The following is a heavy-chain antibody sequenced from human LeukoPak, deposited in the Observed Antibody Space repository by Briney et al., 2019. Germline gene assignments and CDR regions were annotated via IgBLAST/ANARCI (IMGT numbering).Heavy chain of an antibody. D-gene: IGHD2-15*01. Sequence: GGSLRLSCAASGFTFSSYSMNWVRQAPGKGLEWVSSISSSSSDIYYADSVKGRFTISRDNAKNSLYLQVNSLRAEETAVYYCAREHCSGGTCYFDYWGQGTLVAVSS. CDR3: AREHCSGGTCYFDY. V-gene: IGHV3-21*01. J-gene: IGHJ4*02. CDR1: GFTFSSYS. CDR2: ISSSSSDI.